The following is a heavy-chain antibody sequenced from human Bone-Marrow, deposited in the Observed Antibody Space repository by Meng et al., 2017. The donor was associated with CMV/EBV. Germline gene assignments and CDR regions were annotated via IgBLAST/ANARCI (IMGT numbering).Heavy chain of an antibody. CDR3: TTDHYYHGMDV. V-gene: IGHV3-15*01. CDR1: GFTFSNDW. Sequence: GESLKISCAASGFTFSNDWMSWVRQAPGKGLEWVGRIKSRTGGGTTDYAAPVKGRFNISRDDSKNTLYLKMNSLKTEDTAIYYCTTDHYYHGMDVWGQGTTVTVSS. J-gene: IGHJ6*02. CDR2: IKSRTGGGTT.